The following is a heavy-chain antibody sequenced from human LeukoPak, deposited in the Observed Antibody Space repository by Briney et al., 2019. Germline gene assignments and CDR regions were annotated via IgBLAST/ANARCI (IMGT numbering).Heavy chain of an antibody. V-gene: IGHV3-49*03. CDR1: GFTFGDYA. D-gene: IGHD6-13*01. CDR2: IRSKAYGGTT. CDR3: TSDWRYSIIWYEELDYFDY. J-gene: IGHJ4*02. Sequence: GGSLRLSCTASGFTFGDYAMSWFRQAPGEGLEWVGFIRSKAYGGTTEYAASVKGRFTISRDDSKSIAYLQMNSLKTEDTAVYYCTSDWRYSIIWYEELDYFDYWGQGTLVPVSS.